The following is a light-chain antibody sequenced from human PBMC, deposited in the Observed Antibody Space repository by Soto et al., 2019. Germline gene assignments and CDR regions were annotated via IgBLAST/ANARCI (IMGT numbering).Light chain of an antibody. J-gene: IGLJ3*02. V-gene: IGLV1-44*01. Sequence: QSVLTQAPSASGTSGQRVTISCSGSSSNIGSNTVTWYQQVPGTAPKLLIYSNDQRPSGVPDRFSGSKSGTSASLAIAGLQSEDEADYYCAAWDDSLNGWVFGGGTKVTVL. CDR1: SSNIGSNT. CDR2: SND. CDR3: AAWDDSLNGWV.